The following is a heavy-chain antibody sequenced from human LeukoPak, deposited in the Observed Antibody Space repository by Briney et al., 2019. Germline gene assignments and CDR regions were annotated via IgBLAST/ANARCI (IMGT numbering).Heavy chain of an antibody. CDR3: ARAYCTNGVCYRVFPGY. CDR2: ISSSSSYI. Sequence: GGSLRLSCAASGFTFSSYSMNWVRQAPGKGLEWVSSISSSSSYIYYADSVKGRLTISRDNAKNSLYLQMNSLRAEDTAVYYCARAYCTNGVCYRVFPGYWGQGTLVTVSS. CDR1: GFTFSSYS. D-gene: IGHD2-8*01. V-gene: IGHV3-21*01. J-gene: IGHJ4*02.